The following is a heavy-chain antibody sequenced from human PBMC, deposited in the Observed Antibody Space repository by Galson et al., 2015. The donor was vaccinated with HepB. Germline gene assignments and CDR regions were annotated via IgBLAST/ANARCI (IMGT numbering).Heavy chain of an antibody. CDR2: ISGSGGST. D-gene: IGHD3-22*01. CDR1: GFTFSSYA. CDR3: AKAPPDYYDSSGYYYFDY. Sequence: SLRLSCAASGFTFSSYAMSWVRQAPGKGLEWVSAISGSGGSTYYADSVKGRFTISRDNSKNTLYLQMNSLRAEDTAVYYCAKAPPDYYDSSGYYYFDYWGQGTLVTVSS. J-gene: IGHJ4*02. V-gene: IGHV3-23*01.